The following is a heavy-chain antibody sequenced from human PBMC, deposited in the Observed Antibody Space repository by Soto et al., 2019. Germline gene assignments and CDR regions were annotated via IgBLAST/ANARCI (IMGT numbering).Heavy chain of an antibody. V-gene: IGHV3-23*01. CDR1: GFTFSSYA. CDR2: ISGGGGSA. Sequence: EVQLLESGGGLVQPGGSLRLSCAVSGFTFSSYAMTWVRQAPGQGLEWVSSISGGGGSAYYADSVKGRFTISRDNSKNTLYLQMKSLRAEDTAVYYCVKGGCSGGSSYRFDPWGQGTLVTVSS. D-gene: IGHD2-15*01. J-gene: IGHJ5*02. CDR3: VKGGCSGGSSYRFDP.